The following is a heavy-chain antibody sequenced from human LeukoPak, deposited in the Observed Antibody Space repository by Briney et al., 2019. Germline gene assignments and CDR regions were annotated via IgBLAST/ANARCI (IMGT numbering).Heavy chain of an antibody. Sequence: PSETLSLTCTVSGGSISSYYWSWIRQPPGKGLEWVGYIYYSGSTSYNPSLRSRVSISVDTSKNQFSLKLSSVTAADTAVYYCARMSDRGGYWGQGTLVTVSS. D-gene: IGHD2-15*01. CDR1: GGSISSYY. J-gene: IGHJ4*02. CDR3: ARMSDRGGY. CDR2: IYYSGST. V-gene: IGHV4-59*12.